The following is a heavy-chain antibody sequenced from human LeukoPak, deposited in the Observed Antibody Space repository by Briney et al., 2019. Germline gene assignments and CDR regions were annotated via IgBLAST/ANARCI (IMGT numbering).Heavy chain of an antibody. Sequence: RASVKVSCKVSGYTFTDYYMHWVQQAPGKGLEWMGLVDPEDGETIYAEKFQGRVTITADTSTDTAYMELSSLRSEDTAVYYCATEGIYSSSPYWGQGTLVTVSS. CDR1: GYTFTDYY. D-gene: IGHD6-6*01. V-gene: IGHV1-69-2*01. J-gene: IGHJ4*02. CDR3: ATEGIYSSSPY. CDR2: VDPEDGET.